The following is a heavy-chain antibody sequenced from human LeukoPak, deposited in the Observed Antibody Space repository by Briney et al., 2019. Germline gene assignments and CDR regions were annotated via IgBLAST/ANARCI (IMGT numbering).Heavy chain of an antibody. D-gene: IGHD6-19*01. CDR2: LYSSGTT. Sequence: PSETLSLTCTVSGGSIRTYYWSWIRQPPGKGLEWIGCLYSSGTTNYNPSLKSRVTMSVDTTKNQFSLKLSSVTAADTAVYYCTTTPHWLAFDYWGQGTLVTVSS. CDR3: TTTPHWLAFDY. V-gene: IGHV4-59*13. CDR1: GGSIRTYY. J-gene: IGHJ4*02.